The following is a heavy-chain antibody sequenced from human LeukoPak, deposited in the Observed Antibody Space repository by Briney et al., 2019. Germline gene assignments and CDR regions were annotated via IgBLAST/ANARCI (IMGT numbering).Heavy chain of an antibody. D-gene: IGHD1-26*01. CDR2: IDPSDSYT. Sequence: GESLKISCRVSGYSFSTYWIAWVRQMPGKGLEWMGRIDPSDSYTNYSPSFQGHVTISADKSISTAYLQWSSLKASDTAMYYCAREGGSYGYLDPWGQGTLVTVSS. J-gene: IGHJ5*02. CDR1: GYSFSTYW. CDR3: AREGGSYGYLDP. V-gene: IGHV5-10-1*01.